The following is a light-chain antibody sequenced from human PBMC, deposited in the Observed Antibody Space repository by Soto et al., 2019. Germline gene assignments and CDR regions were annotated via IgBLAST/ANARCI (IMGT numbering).Light chain of an antibody. CDR2: DAS. CDR3: QRYGSSPLIP. V-gene: IGKV3-20*01. Sequence: EIVLTHSPATLSLSPCERATLSSSASQSLNIYLAWYQQKPGQAPRLLIYDASNRATGIPDRFSGSGSGTDFTLTISRLEPEDFAVYFCQRYGSSPLIPFGQGTRLQIK. CDR1: QSLNIY. J-gene: IGKJ5*01.